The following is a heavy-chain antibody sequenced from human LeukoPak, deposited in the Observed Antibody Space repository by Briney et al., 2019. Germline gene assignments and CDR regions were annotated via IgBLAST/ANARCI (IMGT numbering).Heavy chain of an antibody. V-gene: IGHV3-48*01. CDR1: EITFSSYS. J-gene: IGHJ6*02. CDR3: TRGGAGAFYLYHSMDV. D-gene: IGHD1-14*01. Sequence: PGGSLRLSCSDSEITFSSYSMNWVRQSPGQGLEWLSYISGSSSTKCYADSVKGRFTISRDNAKNSLYLQMASLRAEDTAVYYCTRGGAGAFYLYHSMDVWGQGTTVTVSS. CDR2: ISGSSSTK.